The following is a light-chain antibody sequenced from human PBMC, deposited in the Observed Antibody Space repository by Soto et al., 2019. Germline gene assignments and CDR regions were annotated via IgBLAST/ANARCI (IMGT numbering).Light chain of an antibody. Sequence: DIQMTQSPSTLSASVGDRVTITCRASQSISSWLAWYQQKPGKAPKLLIYKASSLESGVPSRFSGSGSGTEFPLTISSLQADDFGTYYCQQYNSYWTFGQGTKVEIK. CDR3: QQYNSYWT. J-gene: IGKJ1*01. CDR1: QSISSW. V-gene: IGKV1-5*03. CDR2: KAS.